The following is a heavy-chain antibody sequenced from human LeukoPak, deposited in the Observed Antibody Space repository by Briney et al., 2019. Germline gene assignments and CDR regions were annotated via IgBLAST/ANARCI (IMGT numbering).Heavy chain of an antibody. D-gene: IGHD2-2*01. V-gene: IGHV3-74*01. CDR2: INSDGSST. Sequence: GGSLRLSCAASGFTFSSYWMHWVRQAPGKGLVWVSCINSDGSSTSYADSVKGRFTISRDNAKNTLYLQMNSLRAEDTAVYYCASERRYCSSTSCYDYFDYWGQGTLVTVSS. CDR1: GFTFSSYW. CDR3: ASERRYCSSTSCYDYFDY. J-gene: IGHJ4*02.